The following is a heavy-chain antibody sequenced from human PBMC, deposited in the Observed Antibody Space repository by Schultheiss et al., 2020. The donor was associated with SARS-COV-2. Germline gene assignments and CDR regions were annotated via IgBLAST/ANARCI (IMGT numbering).Heavy chain of an antibody. CDR3: GRSNIAAFYYYGMDV. CDR1: GYTFTSYA. CDR2: INAGNGNT. Sequence: ASVKVSCKASGYTFTSYAMHWVRQAPGQRLEWMGWINAGNGNTKYSQKFQGRVTISRDTSASTAYMELSSLRSEDTAVYYCGRSNIAAFYYYGMDVWGQGTTVTVSS. D-gene: IGHD6-6*01. J-gene: IGHJ6*02. V-gene: IGHV1-3*01.